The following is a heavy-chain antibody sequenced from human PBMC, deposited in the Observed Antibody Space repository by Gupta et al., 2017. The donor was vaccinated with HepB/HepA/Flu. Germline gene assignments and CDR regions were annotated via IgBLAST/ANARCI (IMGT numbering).Heavy chain of an antibody. D-gene: IGHD3-16*01. J-gene: IGHJ4*02. CDR2: IKTDGSVE. CDR3: MTGGPGY. V-gene: IGHV3-7*01. Sequence: VQLVEPGGGLVQPGGSLRLSCAASGFIFNGYGMNWVRQTPGKGLEWVANIKTDGSVEQYVDSVRDRFTISRDNAKNSFFLQMNSLRVEDTAVYFCMTGGPGYWGQGTLVTVSS. CDR1: GFIFNGYG.